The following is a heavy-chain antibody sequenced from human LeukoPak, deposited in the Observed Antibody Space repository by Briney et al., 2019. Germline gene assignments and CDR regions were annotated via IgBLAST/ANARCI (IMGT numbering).Heavy chain of an antibody. Sequence: GGSLRLSCSASGFTFTSYAMHWVRQAPGKGLQYVSTTNNDGSKTYYADSVKGRFTISRDNSKHTLSLQMSSLRPEDTALYSRVQDSSGIVDLEAATYRFASWGQGTLVTVSS. D-gene: IGHD2-15*01. CDR2: TNNDGSKT. V-gene: IGHV3-64D*09. J-gene: IGHJ4*02. CDR3: VQDSSGIVDLEAATYRFAS. CDR1: GFTFTSYA.